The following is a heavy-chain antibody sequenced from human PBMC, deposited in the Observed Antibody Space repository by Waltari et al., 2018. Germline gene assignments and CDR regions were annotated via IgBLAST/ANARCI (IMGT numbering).Heavy chain of an antibody. D-gene: IGHD5-12*01. CDR1: GGSFSGYY. CDR2: INHSGST. Sequence: QVQLQQWGAGLLKPSETLSLTCAVYGGSFSGYYWSWIRQPPGKGLEWIGEINHSGSTNYNPSLKSRGTISVDTSKNQFSLKLSSVTAADTAVYYCARRLGRDGYNGPDFDYWGQGTLVTVSS. J-gene: IGHJ4*02. V-gene: IGHV4-34*01. CDR3: ARRLGRDGYNGPDFDY.